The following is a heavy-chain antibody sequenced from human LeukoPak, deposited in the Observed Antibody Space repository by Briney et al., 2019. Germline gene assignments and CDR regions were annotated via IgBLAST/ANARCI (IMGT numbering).Heavy chain of an antibody. CDR1: GLTFSSHW. CDR2: INYDGTST. CDR3: ARDGYNLTPLDY. J-gene: IGHJ4*02. D-gene: IGHD1-1*01. Sequence: PGGSLRLSCAASGLTFSSHWMHWVRQAPGKGPVWVSRINYDGTSTDYADSVKGRFTISRDNAKNTLYPQMNSLRPEDTALYYCARDGYNLTPLDYWGQGTLVTVSS. V-gene: IGHV3-74*01.